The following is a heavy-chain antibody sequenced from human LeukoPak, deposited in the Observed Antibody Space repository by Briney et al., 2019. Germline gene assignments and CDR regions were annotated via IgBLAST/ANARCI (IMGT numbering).Heavy chain of an antibody. CDR1: GGSINSGGYY. CDR3: ARAYCSGGSCYMDY. D-gene: IGHD2-15*01. CDR2: IYYSGST. V-gene: IGHV4-31*03. Sequence: SETLSLTCTVSGGSINSGGYYWSWIRQHPGKGLEWIGYIYYSGSTYYNPSLKSRVTISVDTSKNQFSLKLSSVTAADTAVYYCARAYCSGGSCYMDYWGQGTLVTVSS. J-gene: IGHJ4*02.